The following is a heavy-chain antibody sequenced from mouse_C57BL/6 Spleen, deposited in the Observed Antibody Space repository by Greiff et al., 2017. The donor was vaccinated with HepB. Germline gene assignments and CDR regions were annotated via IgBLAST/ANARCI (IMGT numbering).Heavy chain of an antibody. CDR2: ISDGGSYT. CDR3: ARDRDDGYYWYFDV. Sequence: DVQLVESGGGLVKPGGSLKLSCAASGFTFSSYAMSWVRQTPEKRLEWVATISDGGSYTYYPDNVKGRFTISRDNAKNNLYLQMSHLKSEDTAMYYCARDRDDGYYWYFDVWGTGTTVTVSS. V-gene: IGHV5-4*01. J-gene: IGHJ1*03. D-gene: IGHD2-3*01. CDR1: GFTFSSYA.